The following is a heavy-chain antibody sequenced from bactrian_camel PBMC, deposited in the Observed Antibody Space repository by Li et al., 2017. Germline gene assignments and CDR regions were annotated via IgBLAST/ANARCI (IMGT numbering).Heavy chain of an antibody. D-gene: IGHD2*01. CDR1: GGMCSKCC. V-gene: IGHV3S54*01. CDR3: AARGPYCYTKLSVRDFTY. Sequence: HVQLVESGGGSVQTGGSLKLSCASSGGMCSKCCMAWFRQAPGKEREGVAAVYAGDGNTFVADSVKGRFTMSQNNDKNTMYLQMNSLKPEDTAMYYCAARGPYCYTKLSVRDFTYWGQGTQVTVS. CDR2: VYAGDGNT. J-gene: IGHJ6*01.